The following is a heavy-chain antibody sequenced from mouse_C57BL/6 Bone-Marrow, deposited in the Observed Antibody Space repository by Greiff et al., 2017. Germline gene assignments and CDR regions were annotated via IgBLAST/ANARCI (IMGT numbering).Heavy chain of an antibody. D-gene: IGHD2-2*01. V-gene: IGHV3-6*01. CDR1: GYSITSGYY. J-gene: IGHJ1*03. Sequence: DVKLVESGPGLVKPSQSLSLTCSVTGYSITSGYYWNWIRQFPGNKLEWMGYISYDGSNNYNPSLKNRISITRDTSKNQFFLKLNSVTTEDTATYYCARDGYYFDVWGTGTTVTVSS. CDR2: ISYDGSN. CDR3: ARDGYYFDV.